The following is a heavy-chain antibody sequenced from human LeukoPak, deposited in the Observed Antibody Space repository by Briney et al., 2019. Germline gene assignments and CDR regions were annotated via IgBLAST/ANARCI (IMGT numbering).Heavy chain of an antibody. D-gene: IGHD3-10*01. Sequence: GGSLRLSCAASGFTLRNYWMTWVRHAPGTGLEWVAIINQDGSEKYYLDSVKGRFTISNDNAKNSLFLQMNSLRAEDTAVYYCARPYIAMALDYWGQGALVTVSS. CDR1: GFTLRNYW. V-gene: IGHV3-7*03. J-gene: IGHJ4*02. CDR3: ARPYIAMALDY. CDR2: INQDGSEK.